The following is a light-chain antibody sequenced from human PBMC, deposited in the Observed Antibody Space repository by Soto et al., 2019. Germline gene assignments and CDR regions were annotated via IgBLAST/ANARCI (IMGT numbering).Light chain of an antibody. J-gene: IGLJ1*01. V-gene: IGLV1-51*01. CDR1: SSSIGSHS. CDR3: GTWNRSLGAGV. Sequence: QSVLTQPPSVSATPGQTVTISCSGSSSSIGSHSVSWYQLLPGTAPRLLIYDNDKRPSDIPDRFSGSKSGTSATLGITGLQTGDGADYFCGTWNRSLGAGVFETGTKVTAL. CDR2: DND.